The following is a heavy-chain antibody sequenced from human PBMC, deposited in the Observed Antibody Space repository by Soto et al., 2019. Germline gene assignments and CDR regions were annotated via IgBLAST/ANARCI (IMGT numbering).Heavy chain of an antibody. CDR3: ARDGGYCSGGSCYESWFDP. J-gene: IGHJ5*02. V-gene: IGHV4-59*01. CDR2: IYYSGST. D-gene: IGHD2-15*01. CDR1: GGSISSYY. Sequence: QVQLQESGPGLVKPSETLSLTYTVSGGSISSYYWSWIRQPPGKGLEWIGYIYYSGSTNYNPSLKSRVTISVDTSKNQFSLKLSSVTAADTAVYYCARDGGYCSGGSCYESWFDPWGQGTLVTVSS.